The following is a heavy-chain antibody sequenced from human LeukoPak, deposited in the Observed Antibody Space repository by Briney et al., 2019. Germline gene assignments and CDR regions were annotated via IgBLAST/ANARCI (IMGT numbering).Heavy chain of an antibody. V-gene: IGHV1-69*13. CDR1: GGTFSSYA. CDR3: ASGCSSTSCYYYYYYGMDV. Sequence: SVKVSCKASGGTFSSYAISWVRQAPGQGLEWMGGIIPIFGTANYAQKFQGRVTITADESTSTAYMELSSLRSEDTAVYYCASGCSSTSCYYYYYYGMDVWGKGTTVTVSS. J-gene: IGHJ6*04. CDR2: IIPIFGTA. D-gene: IGHD2-2*01.